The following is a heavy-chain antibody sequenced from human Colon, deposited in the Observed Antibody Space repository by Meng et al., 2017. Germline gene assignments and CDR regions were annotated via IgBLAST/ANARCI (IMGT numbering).Heavy chain of an antibody. CDR1: GYTFTNYD. V-gene: IGHV1-8*03. CDR2: MNPNSGNT. Sequence: ASVKVSCKASGYTFTNYDINWVRQATGQGLEWMGWMNPNSGNTAYAQKFQGRVTITRNTSISTAYMELSRLRSDDTAVYYCARVWDSSSWYQVIHYYCDYWGQGTLVTVSS. J-gene: IGHJ4*02. CDR3: ARVWDSSSWYQVIHYYCDY. D-gene: IGHD6-13*01.